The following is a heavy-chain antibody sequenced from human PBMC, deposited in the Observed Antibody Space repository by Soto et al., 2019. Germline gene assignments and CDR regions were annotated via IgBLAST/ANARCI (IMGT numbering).Heavy chain of an antibody. CDR1: GGSISSSSYY. CDR2: IYYSGST. CDR3: ARRFGVPAATFDY. V-gene: IGHV4-39*01. Sequence: SETLSLTCTVSGGSISSSSYYWGWIRQPPGKGLEWIGSIYYSGSTYYNPSLKSRVTISVDTSKNQFSLKLSSVTAADTAVYYCARRFGVPAATFDYWGQGTLVTVSS. D-gene: IGHD2-2*01. J-gene: IGHJ4*02.